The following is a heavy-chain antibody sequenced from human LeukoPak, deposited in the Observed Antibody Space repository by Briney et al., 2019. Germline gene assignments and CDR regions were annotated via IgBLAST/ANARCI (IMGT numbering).Heavy chain of an antibody. CDR2: IYYSGST. CDR3: ARSITSSWYGDFQH. CDR1: GGSMSGYF. V-gene: IGHV4-59*01. Sequence: KASETLSLTCTVSGGSMSGYFWSWIRQPPGKGLEWIGYIYYSGSTNYNPSLRSRVTISVDTSKNQFSLKLSSVTAADTAVYYCARSITSSWYGDFQHWGQGTLVTVSS. D-gene: IGHD6-13*01. J-gene: IGHJ1*01.